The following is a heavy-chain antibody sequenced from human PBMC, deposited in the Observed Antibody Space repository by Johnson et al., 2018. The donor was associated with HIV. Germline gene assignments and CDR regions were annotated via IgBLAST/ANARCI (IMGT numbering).Heavy chain of an antibody. CDR2: IWYDGSNK. J-gene: IGHJ3*02. V-gene: IGHV3-33*01. CDR1: GFTFSSYG. Sequence: QMLLVESGGGVVQPGRSLRLSCAASGFTFSSYGMHWVRQAPGKGLEWVAVIWYDGSNKYYADSVKGRFTISRDNSKNTLYLQMNTLRAEDTAVYYCAREAGAFDIWGQGTTVTVAP. CDR3: AREAGAFDI.